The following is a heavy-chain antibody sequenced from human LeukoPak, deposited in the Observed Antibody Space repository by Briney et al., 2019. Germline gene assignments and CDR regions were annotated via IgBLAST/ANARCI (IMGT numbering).Heavy chain of an antibody. CDR3: ARDGYYDSSGYYD. J-gene: IGHJ4*02. CDR2: IYHSGGT. Sequence: SETLSLTCTVSGYSISSGYYWGWIRQPPGKGLEWIGSIYHSGGTYYNPSLKSRVTISVDTSKNQFSLKLSSVTAADTAVYYCARDGYYDSSGYYDWGQGTLVTVSS. D-gene: IGHD3-22*01. CDR1: GYSISSGYY. V-gene: IGHV4-38-2*02.